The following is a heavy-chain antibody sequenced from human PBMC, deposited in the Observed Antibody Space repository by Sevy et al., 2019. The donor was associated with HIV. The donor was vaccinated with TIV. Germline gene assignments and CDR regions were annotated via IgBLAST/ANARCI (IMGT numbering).Heavy chain of an antibody. Sequence: GGSLRLSCAASGFTFNTHAMTWVRQAPGKGLEWVSSITGPAYGTHYADSVKGRFTISRDNSKNTLYLQMNSLRSDDTAVYYCAKNTAAVGTGGFDYWGQGTLVTVSS. CDR2: ITGPAYGT. J-gene: IGHJ4*02. CDR1: GFTFNTHA. CDR3: AKNTAAVGTGGFDY. V-gene: IGHV3-23*01. D-gene: IGHD6-13*01.